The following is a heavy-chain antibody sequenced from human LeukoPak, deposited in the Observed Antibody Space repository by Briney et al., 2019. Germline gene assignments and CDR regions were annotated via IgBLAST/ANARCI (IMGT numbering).Heavy chain of an antibody. CDR2: INHSGST. CDR3: ARWRWLPLWNWFDP. V-gene: IGHV4-34*01. CDR1: GGSFSDYY. Sequence: SETLSLTCAVYGGSFSDYYWSWIRQPPGKGLEWIGEINHSGSTNYNPSLESRVTLSVDTSKNQFSLNLNSVTAADTAVYYCARWRWLPLWNWFDPWGQGTLVSVSS. D-gene: IGHD5-18*01. J-gene: IGHJ5*02.